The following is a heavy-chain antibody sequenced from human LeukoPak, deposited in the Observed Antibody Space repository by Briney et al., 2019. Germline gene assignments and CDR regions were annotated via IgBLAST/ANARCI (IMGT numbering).Heavy chain of an antibody. V-gene: IGHV3-11*01. D-gene: IGHD4-17*01. J-gene: IGHJ4*02. CDR2: ISSDGSTV. Sequence: GGSLRLSRAGTVFTLRDDYMRSLRQAPGKGPEWVSYISSDGSTVLYADSVKSRYTNSRDNAKNSLLRQMNSLRAEDTAVYYCARDRTTLRDWGQGTLVTVSS. CDR1: VFTLRDDY. CDR3: ARDRTTLRD.